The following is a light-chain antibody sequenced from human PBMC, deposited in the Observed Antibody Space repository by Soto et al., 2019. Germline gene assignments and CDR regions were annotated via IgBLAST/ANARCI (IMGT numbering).Light chain of an antibody. CDR3: QQRSNWPRLT. CDR2: DAS. J-gene: IGKJ4*01. V-gene: IGKV3-11*01. CDR1: QSVSSY. Sequence: EIVLTQSPATLSLSTGERATLSCRASQSVSSYLAWYQQKPGQAPRLLIYDASNRATSIPARFSGSGSGTDCTLTISSLEPEDFAVYYCQQRSNWPRLTFGGGTKVEIK.